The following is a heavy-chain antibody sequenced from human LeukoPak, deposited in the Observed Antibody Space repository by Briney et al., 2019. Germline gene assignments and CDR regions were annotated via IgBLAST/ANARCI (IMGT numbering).Heavy chain of an antibody. CDR3: AKNPYEYYFDY. CDR2: INPSSGDT. D-gene: IGHD5-12*01. J-gene: IGHJ4*02. V-gene: IGHV1-2*02. Sequence: ASVKVSCKASGYTLTGYYMHWVRLAPGQGLEWMGWINPSSGDTNYAQKFQGRVTMTRDTSISTAYMELSRLRSDDTAVYYCAKNPYEYYFDYWGQGTLGTASS. CDR1: GYTLTGYY.